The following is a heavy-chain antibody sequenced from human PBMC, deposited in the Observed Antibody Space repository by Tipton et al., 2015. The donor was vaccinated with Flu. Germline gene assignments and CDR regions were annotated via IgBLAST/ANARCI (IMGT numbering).Heavy chain of an antibody. J-gene: IGHJ4*02. CDR3: ARDGLPAFGGVIAEYYFDY. CDR1: GGSISSSSYY. V-gene: IGHV4-61*02. D-gene: IGHD3-16*02. Sequence: TLSLTCTVSGGSISSSSYYWSWIRQPAGKGLEWIGRIYTSGSTNYNPSLKSRVTMSVDTSKNQFSLKLSSVTAADTAVYYCARDGLPAFGGVIAEYYFDYWGQGTLVTVSS. CDR2: IYTSGST.